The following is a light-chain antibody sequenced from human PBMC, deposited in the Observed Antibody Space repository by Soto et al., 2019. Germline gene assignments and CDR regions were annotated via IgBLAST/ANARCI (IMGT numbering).Light chain of an antibody. CDR3: QQLKSYPQT. J-gene: IGKJ1*01. CDR1: QDISDY. CDR2: AAS. Sequence: DIQLTQSPSFLSASVGDRVTITCRASQDISDYLAWYRQRPGKAPKLLMYAASTLQSGVPSRFSGSGSGTEFTLTISSLQPEDFATYYCQQLKSYPQTFGQGTKVDIK. V-gene: IGKV1-9*01.